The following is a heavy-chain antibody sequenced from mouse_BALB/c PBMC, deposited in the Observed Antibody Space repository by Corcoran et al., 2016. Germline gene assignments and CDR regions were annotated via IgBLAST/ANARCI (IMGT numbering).Heavy chain of an antibody. J-gene: IGHJ1*01. CDR1: GYTFTTAG. Sequence: QIQLVQSGPELKKPGETVGISCKASGYTFTTAGMQWVQKMPGKGLKWIGWINTHSGVPKYAEDFKGRFAFSLETSASTAYLQISNLKNEDTATYFCARYGNYRYFDVWGAGTTVTVSS. CDR3: ARYGNYRYFDV. D-gene: IGHD2-1*01. CDR2: INTHSGVP. V-gene: IGHV9-4*02.